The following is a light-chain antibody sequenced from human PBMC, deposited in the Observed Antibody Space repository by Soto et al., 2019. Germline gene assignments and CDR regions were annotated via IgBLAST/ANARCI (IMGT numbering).Light chain of an antibody. Sequence: IILTQSPGTMSLSPVSWATLSCKDSQTVISTHLAWYQQKPGQAPRLLIYATSNRATGIPDRFSGSGSGRDFTLTIDRLEPEDFAVYYCQQYDSSSVTFGQGTRLEIK. J-gene: IGKJ5*01. CDR3: QQYDSSSVT. CDR2: ATS. V-gene: IGKV3-20*01. CDR1: QTVISTH.